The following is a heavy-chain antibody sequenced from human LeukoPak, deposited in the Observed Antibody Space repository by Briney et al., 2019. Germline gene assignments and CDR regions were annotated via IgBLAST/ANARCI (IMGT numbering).Heavy chain of an antibody. CDR2: INPNSGGT. J-gene: IGHJ4*02. D-gene: IGHD3-22*01. V-gene: IGHV1-2*02. Sequence: ASVKVSCKASGYTFTGYYMHWVRQAPGQGLEWMGWINPNSGGTNYAQKFQGRVTMTRDTSISTAYMELSRLRSDDTAVYYCASHGEDYYDSSGYYPHWGQGTLVTVSS. CDR3: ASHGEDYYDSSGYYPH. CDR1: GYTFTGYY.